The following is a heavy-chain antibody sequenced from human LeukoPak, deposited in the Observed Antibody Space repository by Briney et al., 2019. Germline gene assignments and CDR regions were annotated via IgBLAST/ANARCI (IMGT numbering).Heavy chain of an antibody. V-gene: IGHV3-20*01. CDR2: VNSNGRSA. J-gene: IGHJ4*02. D-gene: IGHD5-12*01. Sequence: GGSLRLSCAASGFNFDDYGMTWVRQIPGKGLEWVAGVNSNGRSAGYAASVKGRFTISRDNARNSVYLEMTSLRAEDTAFYHCVRHFNSVATMQIDYWGQGTLVSVSS. CDR3: VRHFNSVATMQIDY. CDR1: GFNFDDYG.